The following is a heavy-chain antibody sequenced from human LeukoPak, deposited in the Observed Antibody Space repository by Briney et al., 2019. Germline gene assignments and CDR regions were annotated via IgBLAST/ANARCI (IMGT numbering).Heavy chain of an antibody. CDR3: AKVAAQLLAFDI. Sequence: GGSLRLSCAASGFTFSSYAMSWVRQAPGKGLEWVSAISGSGGSTYYADSVKGRFTISRDNPKNTLYLRMNSLRAEDTAVYYCAKVAAQLLAFDIWGQGTMVTVSS. D-gene: IGHD1-26*01. CDR1: GFTFSSYA. J-gene: IGHJ3*02. CDR2: ISGSGGST. V-gene: IGHV3-23*01.